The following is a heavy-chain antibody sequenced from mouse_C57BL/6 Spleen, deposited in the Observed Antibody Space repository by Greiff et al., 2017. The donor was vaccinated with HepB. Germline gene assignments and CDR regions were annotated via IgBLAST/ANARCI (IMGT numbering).Heavy chain of an antibody. CDR1: GYTFTDYY. V-gene: IGHV1-26*01. Sequence: EVQLQQSGPELVKPGASVKISCKASGYTFTDYYMNWVKQSHGKSLEWTGDINPNNGGTSYNQKFKGKATLTVDKSSSTAYMELSSLTSEDSAVYYWARWRDYGGDFDYWGQGSTLTVSS. J-gene: IGHJ2*01. CDR2: INPNNGGT. CDR3: ARWRDYGGDFDY. D-gene: IGHD2-4*01.